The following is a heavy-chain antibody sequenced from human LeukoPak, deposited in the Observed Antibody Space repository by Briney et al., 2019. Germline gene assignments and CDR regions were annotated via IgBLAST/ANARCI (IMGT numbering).Heavy chain of an antibody. D-gene: IGHD3-10*01. V-gene: IGHV1-18*01. CDR1: GYTFTSQG. CDR3: ARGGGVVMGVLFDY. Sequence: GASVKVSCKASGYTFTSQGISWVRQAPGQGLEWMGWINPYNGNTNYAQKLQGRVTLTPDTSTSTAYMDLRTLRSDDTAVYYCARGGGVVMGVLFDYWGQGTLVTVSS. CDR2: INPYNGNT. J-gene: IGHJ4*02.